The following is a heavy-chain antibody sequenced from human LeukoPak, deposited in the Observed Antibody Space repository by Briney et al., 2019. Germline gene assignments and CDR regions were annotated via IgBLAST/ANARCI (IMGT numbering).Heavy chain of an antibody. D-gene: IGHD3-10*01. Sequence: SETLSLTCTVSGGSISSGSYYWSWIRQPAGKGLEWIGRIYTSGSTNYNPSLKSRVTISVDTSKNQFSLKLSSVTAADTAVYYCATPEPPYGSGSYYSYWGQGTLVTVSS. CDR1: GGSISSGSYY. V-gene: IGHV4-61*02. J-gene: IGHJ4*02. CDR2: IYTSGST. CDR3: ATPEPPYGSGSYYSY.